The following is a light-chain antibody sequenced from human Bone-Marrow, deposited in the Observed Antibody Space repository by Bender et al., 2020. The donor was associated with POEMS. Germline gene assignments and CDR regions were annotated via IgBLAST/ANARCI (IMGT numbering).Light chain of an antibody. J-gene: IGLJ3*02. Sequence: QSVLTQPPSASGTPGQRVTISCSGSSSNIGTNPVNWYQQLPGTAPKLLIYINNQRPSGVPDRFSASKSGTSASLATSGLQSEDEADYYCAAWEDSLNGWVFGGGTKVTVL. CDR1: SSNIGTNP. CDR2: INN. CDR3: AAWEDSLNGWV. V-gene: IGLV1-44*01.